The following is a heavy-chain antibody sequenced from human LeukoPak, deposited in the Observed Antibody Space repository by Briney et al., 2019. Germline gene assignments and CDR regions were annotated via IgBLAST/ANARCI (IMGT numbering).Heavy chain of an antibody. Sequence: PSETLSLTCAVYGGSFSGYYWSWIRQPPGKGLEWIGGINHSGSTNYNPSLKSRVTISVDTSKNQFSLKLSSVTAADTAVYYCARSTPTVVTPYYFDYWGQGTLVTVSS. CDR2: INHSGST. CDR3: ARSTPTVVTPYYFDY. J-gene: IGHJ4*02. V-gene: IGHV4-34*01. D-gene: IGHD4-23*01. CDR1: GGSFSGYY.